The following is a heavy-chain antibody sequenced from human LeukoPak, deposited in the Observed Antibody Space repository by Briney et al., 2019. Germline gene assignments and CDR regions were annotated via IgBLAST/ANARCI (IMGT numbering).Heavy chain of an antibody. CDR1: GGSISHYY. D-gene: IGHD2-21*01. V-gene: IGHV4-59*01. J-gene: IGHJ3*02. Sequence: SETLSLTCTVSGGSISHYYWSWIRQPPGKGLEWIAYMHNSGSTSSNPSLRSRVTLSLDTSNNRFSLNLISVTTADTAVYYCVREEDGVIDHAFDILGQGIMVTVSS. CDR2: MHNSGST. CDR3: VREEDGVIDHAFDI.